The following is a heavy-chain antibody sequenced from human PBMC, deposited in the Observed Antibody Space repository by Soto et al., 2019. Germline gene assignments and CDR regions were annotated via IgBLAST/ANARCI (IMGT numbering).Heavy chain of an antibody. D-gene: IGHD5-12*01. Sequence: QLQLQESGPGLVKPSETLSLTCTVSGGSISSSSYYWGWIRQPPGKGLEWIGSIYYSGSTYYNPSLKSRVTISVDTSKNQFSLKLSSVTAADTAVYYCARHILISGYNYFDYWGQGTLVTVFS. CDR3: ARHILISGYNYFDY. CDR1: GGSISSSSYY. CDR2: IYYSGST. J-gene: IGHJ4*02. V-gene: IGHV4-39*01.